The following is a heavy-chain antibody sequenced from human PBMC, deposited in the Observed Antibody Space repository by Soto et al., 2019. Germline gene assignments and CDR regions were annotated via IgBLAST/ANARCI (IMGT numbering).Heavy chain of an antibody. CDR3: ARRRASDYGGNHHPYYFDR. J-gene: IGHJ4*02. D-gene: IGHD4-17*01. V-gene: IGHV4-39*01. CDR2: ISYSGRT. Sequence: PSETLSLTCTVSGASIITDNYFWVWIRQSPRRGLELIGSISYSGRTYDNPSLQSRVTISIDASKNQFSLKLTSVTTADTAVHYCARRRASDYGGNHHPYYFDRWGQGALVTVSS. CDR1: GASIITDNYF.